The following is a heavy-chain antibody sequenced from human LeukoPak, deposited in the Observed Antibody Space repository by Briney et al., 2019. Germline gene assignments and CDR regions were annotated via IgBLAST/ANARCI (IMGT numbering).Heavy chain of an antibody. Sequence: SETLSLTCAVHGGSFSGYYWSWIRQPPGKGLEWIGEINHSGSTNYNPSLKSRVTISVDTSKNQFSLKLSSVTAADTAVYYCARFRDGYNGNITFDYWGQGTLVTVSS. D-gene: IGHD5-12*01. CDR1: GGSFSGYY. J-gene: IGHJ4*02. CDR3: ARFRDGYNGNITFDY. CDR2: INHSGST. V-gene: IGHV4-34*01.